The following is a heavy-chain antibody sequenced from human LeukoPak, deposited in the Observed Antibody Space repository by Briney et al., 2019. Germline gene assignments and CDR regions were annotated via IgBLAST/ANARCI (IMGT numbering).Heavy chain of an antibody. J-gene: IGHJ4*02. CDR1: GFTFSSYG. V-gene: IGHV3-30*03. CDR3: ATSDGSGSYYNGLPFDY. CDR2: ISYDGSNK. D-gene: IGHD3-10*01. Sequence: GRSLRLSCAAPGFTFSSYGMHWVRQAPGKGLEWVAVISYDGSNKYYADSVKGRFTISRDNSKNTLYLQMNSLRAEDTAVYYCATSDGSGSYYNGLPFDYWGQGTLVTVSS.